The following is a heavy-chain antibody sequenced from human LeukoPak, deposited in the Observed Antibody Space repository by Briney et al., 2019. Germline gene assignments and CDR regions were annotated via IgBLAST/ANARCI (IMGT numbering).Heavy chain of an antibody. V-gene: IGHV3-15*01. D-gene: IGHD1-1*01. Sequence: PGGSLRLSCAVSGFTFRDAWMGWVRQAPGKGLEWVGRIKGKTDGGIAEYAAPTKGRFTISRDESKDTVYLHLTGLKIEDTGVYYCATDEGPGTTGFDFWGQGTLVTVSS. CDR1: GFTFRDAW. CDR3: ATDEGPGTTGFDF. J-gene: IGHJ4*02. CDR2: IKGKTDGGIA.